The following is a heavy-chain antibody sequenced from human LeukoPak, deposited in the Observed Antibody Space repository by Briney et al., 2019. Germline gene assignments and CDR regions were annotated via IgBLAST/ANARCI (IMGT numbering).Heavy chain of an antibody. CDR3: ANFGCSSTSCLDY. CDR2: ISGSGDTI. V-gene: IGHV3-23*01. J-gene: IGHJ4*02. Sequence: GGSLRLSCAASGFTFSNYVMTWVRQAPGKGLEWVSAISGSGDTIYYADSVKGRFTISRDNSRNTLYLQMNSLRAEDTAVYYCANFGCSSTSCLDYWGQGTLVTVSS. D-gene: IGHD2-2*01. CDR1: GFTFSNYV.